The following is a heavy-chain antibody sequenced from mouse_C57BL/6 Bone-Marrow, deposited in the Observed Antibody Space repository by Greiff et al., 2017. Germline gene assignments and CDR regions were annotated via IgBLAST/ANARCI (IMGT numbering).Heavy chain of an antibody. CDR2: IYWDDDK. CDR1: GFSLSTSGMG. CDR3: ARHYYGSSSYWYFDV. V-gene: IGHV8-12*01. J-gene: IGHJ1*03. Sequence: QVTLKESGPGILQSSQTLSLTCSFSGFSLSTSGMGVSWIRQPSGKGLEWLAHIYWDDDKRYNPSLKSRLTISKDTSRNQVFLKITSVDTADTATYYCARHYYGSSSYWYFDVWGTGTTVTVSS. D-gene: IGHD1-1*01.